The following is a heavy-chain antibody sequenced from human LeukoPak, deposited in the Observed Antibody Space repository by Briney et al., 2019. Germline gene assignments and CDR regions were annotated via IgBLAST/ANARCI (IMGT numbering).Heavy chain of an antibody. CDR2: ISWNSGSI. CDR1: GFTFDDYA. V-gene: IGHV3-9*01. CDR3: ARGLRGVIWGLFDY. Sequence: PGGSLRLSCAASGFTFDDYAMHWVRQAPGKGLECVSSISWNSGSIGYADSVKGRFTISRDNSKNTLYLQMNSLRAEDTAVYYCARGLRGVIWGLFDYWGQGTLVTVSS. D-gene: IGHD3-10*01. J-gene: IGHJ4*02.